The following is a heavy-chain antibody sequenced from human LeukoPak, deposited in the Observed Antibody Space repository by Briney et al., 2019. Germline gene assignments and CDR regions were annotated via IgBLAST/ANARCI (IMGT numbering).Heavy chain of an antibody. Sequence: SETLSLTCTVSGGSISSYYWSWIRQPPGKGLERIGYIYYSGSTNYNPSLKSRVTISVDTSKNQFSLKLSSVTAADTAVYYCAALGYSSGWYPTDYWGQGTLVTVSS. J-gene: IGHJ4*02. CDR1: GGSISSYY. CDR3: AALGYSSGWYPTDY. CDR2: IYYSGST. D-gene: IGHD6-19*01. V-gene: IGHV4-59*08.